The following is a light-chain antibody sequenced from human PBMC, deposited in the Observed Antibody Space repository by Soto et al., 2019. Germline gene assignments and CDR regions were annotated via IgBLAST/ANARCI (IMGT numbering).Light chain of an antibody. CDR2: QAS. CDR3: QHYNSYSEA. CDR1: QTISSW. Sequence: DIQMTQSPSTLSGSVGDRVTITCRASQTISSWLAWYQQKPGKAPKLLIYQASTLKSGVPSRFSGSGSRTEFTLTISSLQPDDFATYYCQHYNSYSEAFGQGTKVELK. J-gene: IGKJ1*01. V-gene: IGKV1-5*03.